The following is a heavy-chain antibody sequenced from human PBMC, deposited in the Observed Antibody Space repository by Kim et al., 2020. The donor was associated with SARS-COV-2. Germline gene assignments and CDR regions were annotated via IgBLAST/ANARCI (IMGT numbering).Heavy chain of an antibody. V-gene: IGHV3-30-3*01. Sequence: GGSLRLSCAASGLSFDSSAMNWVRQAPGKGLEWVAVISFDGRNKEFADSVKGRFTISRDNSKSTLYLQMNSLRVEDTAVYYCASGKYNESVSLSDYYKGMDVWGQGTTVTVSS. J-gene: IGHJ6*02. D-gene: IGHD4-17*01. CDR2: ISFDGRNK. CDR1: GLSFDSSA. CDR3: ASGKYNESVSLSDYYKGMDV.